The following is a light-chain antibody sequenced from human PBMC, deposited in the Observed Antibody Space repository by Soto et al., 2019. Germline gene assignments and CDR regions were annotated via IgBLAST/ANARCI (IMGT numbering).Light chain of an antibody. Sequence: EIVLTQTASTLSLSPGERSTVSCRASQSVGNNYLAWYQQKPGQAPRLLIYGASNRATGIPDRFSGSESGTDFTLTISRLEPEDFAVYYCQQYGSSGTFGQGTKV. CDR1: QSVGNNY. CDR2: GAS. CDR3: QQYGSSGT. V-gene: IGKV3-20*01. J-gene: IGKJ1*01.